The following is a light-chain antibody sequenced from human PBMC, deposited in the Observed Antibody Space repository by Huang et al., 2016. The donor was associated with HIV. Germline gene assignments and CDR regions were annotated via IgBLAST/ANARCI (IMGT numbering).Light chain of an antibody. Sequence: DIQINQSPSSLSASVGDRITITCRASQNNANYLNWYQQRPGKSPNFLISCTHNLESVVLARFIAGGSGTVFILTITSLRLEDFGTYSGQQAFTSCWTFGQGTRVDIK. CDR3: QQAFTSCWT. CDR1: QNNANY. V-gene: IGKV1-39*01. CDR2: CTH. J-gene: IGKJ1*01.